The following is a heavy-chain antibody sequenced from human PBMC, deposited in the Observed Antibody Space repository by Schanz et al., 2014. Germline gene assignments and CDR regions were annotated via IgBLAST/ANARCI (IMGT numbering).Heavy chain of an antibody. Sequence: QVQLVQSGAEVKKPGASVKVSCKASGYTFTSHGISWVRQAPGQGLEWMGWITAYNGDTNYALKLQGRVTMTTDTTTGTAYMELMSLRSNDTALYDYTRGAYGYALGAFDIWGQGTMVTVSS. J-gene: IGHJ3*02. V-gene: IGHV1-18*01. CDR1: GYTFTSHG. CDR3: TRGAYGYALGAFDI. CDR2: ITAYNGDT. D-gene: IGHD5-18*01.